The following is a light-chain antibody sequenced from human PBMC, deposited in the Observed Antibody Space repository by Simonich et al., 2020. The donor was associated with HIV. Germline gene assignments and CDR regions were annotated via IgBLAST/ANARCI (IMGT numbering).Light chain of an antibody. CDR3: QQYDKWPPVLA. CDR2: GAS. Sequence: EIVMTQSPVTLSVSPGERATLSCRASQSVSSNLAWYQQKPGQAPRLLIYGASIRATGIPARFSGSGSGTEFTLTINSMQSEDLAVYYCQQYDKWPPVLAFGGGTKVEIK. CDR1: QSVSSN. J-gene: IGKJ4*01. V-gene: IGKV3-15*01.